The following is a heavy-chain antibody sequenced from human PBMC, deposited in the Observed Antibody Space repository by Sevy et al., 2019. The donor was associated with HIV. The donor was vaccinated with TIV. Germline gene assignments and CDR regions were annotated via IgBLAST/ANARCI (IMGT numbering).Heavy chain of an antibody. V-gene: IGHV3-13*01. Sequence: GGSLRLSCAASGFTISSYDMHWVRQATGKGLEWVSAIGTAGDTYYPGSVKGRFTISRENAKNSLYLQMNSLGAGDTAVYYCARGGSSAYYFDYWGQGTLVTVSS. CDR1: GFTISSYD. CDR2: IGTAGDT. D-gene: IGHD3-22*01. J-gene: IGHJ4*02. CDR3: ARGGSSAYYFDY.